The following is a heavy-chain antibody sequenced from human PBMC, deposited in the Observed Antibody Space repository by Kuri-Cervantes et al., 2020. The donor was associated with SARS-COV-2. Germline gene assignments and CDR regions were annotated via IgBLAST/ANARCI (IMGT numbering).Heavy chain of an antibody. Sequence: GGSLRLSCAASGFTFSDYYMSWIRQAPGKGLEWVSYISSSSSYTNYADSVKGRFTISRDNAKTSLYLQTNSLRAEDTAVYYCARTYCSSNSCYGDYWGQGTLVTVSS. CDR1: GFTFSDYY. V-gene: IGHV3-11*03. J-gene: IGHJ4*02. CDR3: ARTYCSSNSCYGDY. D-gene: IGHD2-2*01. CDR2: ISSSSSYT.